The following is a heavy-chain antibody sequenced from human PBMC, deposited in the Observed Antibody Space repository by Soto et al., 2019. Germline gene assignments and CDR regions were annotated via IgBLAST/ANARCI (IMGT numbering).Heavy chain of an antibody. CDR2: IYYSGST. J-gene: IGHJ3*02. Sequence: QLQLQESGPGLVKPSETLSLTCTVSGGSISSSSGYWGWIRQPPGKGLEWIGSIYYSGSTYYNPSLKSRVTISVDTSKNQFSRKLSSVTAADTAVYYCARPRGGYLGAFDIWGQGTMVTVSS. D-gene: IGHD3-16*01. CDR3: ARPRGGYLGAFDI. CDR1: GGSISSSSGY. V-gene: IGHV4-39*01.